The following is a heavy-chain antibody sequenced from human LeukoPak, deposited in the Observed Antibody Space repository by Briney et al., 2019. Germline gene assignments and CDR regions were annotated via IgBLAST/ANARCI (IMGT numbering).Heavy chain of an antibody. J-gene: IGHJ6*03. CDR2: IYYSGST. CDR3: ARVEEGYGSGRRENYYYYYMDV. CDR1: GGSFSGYY. V-gene: IGHV4-59*01. Sequence: SETLSLTCAVYGGSFSGYYWSWIRQPPGKGLEWIGYIYYSGSTNYNPSLKSRVIISVDTSKNQFSLKLSSVTAADTAVYYCARVEEGYGSGRRENYYYYYMDVWGKGTTVTISS. D-gene: IGHD3-10*01.